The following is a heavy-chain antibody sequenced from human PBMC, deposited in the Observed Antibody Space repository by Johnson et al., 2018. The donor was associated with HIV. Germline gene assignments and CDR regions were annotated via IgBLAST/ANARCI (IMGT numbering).Heavy chain of an antibody. CDR3: AKGIAAAASGAFDI. CDR2: IRYDGSNK. CDR1: GFTFSSYG. V-gene: IGHV3-30*02. J-gene: IGHJ3*02. D-gene: IGHD6-13*01. Sequence: QVQLVESGGGLVKPGGSLRLSCAASGFTFSSYGMHWVRQAPGKGLEWVAVIRYDGSNKYYVDSVKGRFTISRDNSKNTLYLQMNSLRAEDTAVYYCAKGIAAAASGAFDIWGQGTMVTVSS.